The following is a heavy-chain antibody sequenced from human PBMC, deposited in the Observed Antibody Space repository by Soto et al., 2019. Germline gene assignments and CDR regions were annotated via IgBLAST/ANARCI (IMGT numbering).Heavy chain of an antibody. J-gene: IGHJ5*02. CDR3: ASLTGSGSVRSDETP. D-gene: IGHD3-10*01. CDR2: IYYSGST. Sequence: SETLSLTCTVSGGSISSYYWSWIRQPPGKGLEWIGYIYYSGSTNYNPSLKSRVTISVDTSKNQFSLKLSSVTAADTAVYYCASLTGSGSVRSDETPWGQGTLVTVSS. CDR1: GGSISSYY. V-gene: IGHV4-59*01.